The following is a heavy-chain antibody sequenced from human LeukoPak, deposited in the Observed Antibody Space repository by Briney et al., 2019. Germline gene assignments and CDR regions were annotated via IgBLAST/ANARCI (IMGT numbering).Heavy chain of an antibody. J-gene: IGHJ5*02. CDR2: ISTYNGYT. V-gene: IGHV1-18*01. CDR1: GYTFTSYA. Sequence: ASVKVSCKASGYTFTSYAMNWVGQAPGQGLVWMGWISTYNGYTNYAQKLQGRVIMTTDTSTSTAYMELRSLRSDDTAVYYCARDFRHRYYYDNSGYYWFDPWGQGTLVTVSS. D-gene: IGHD3-22*01. CDR3: ARDFRHRYYYDNSGYYWFDP.